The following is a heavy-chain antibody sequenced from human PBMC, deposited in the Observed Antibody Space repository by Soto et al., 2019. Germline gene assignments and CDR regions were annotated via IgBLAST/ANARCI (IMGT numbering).Heavy chain of an antibody. D-gene: IGHD2-15*01. CDR1: GGTFSSYA. V-gene: IGHV1-46*03. Sequence: ASVKVSCKASGGTFSSYAISWVRQAPGQELEWMGIIIPSGGTTNYAQKFQGRVTMTRDTSTSTVYMELSSLRSEDTAVYYCARAGGVGFCSGGSCYPFDYWGQGTLVTVSS. CDR3: ARAGGVGFCSGGSCYPFDY. CDR2: IIPSGGTT. J-gene: IGHJ4*02.